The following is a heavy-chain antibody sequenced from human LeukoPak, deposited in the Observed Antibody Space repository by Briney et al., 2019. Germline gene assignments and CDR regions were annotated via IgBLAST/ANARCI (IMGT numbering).Heavy chain of an antibody. CDR1: GFTFSSYA. CDR3: ARQGVPAPYYYYMDV. J-gene: IGHJ6*03. D-gene: IGHD3-16*01. V-gene: IGHV3-64*01. CDR2: ISSKGGST. Sequence: PGGSLRLSCAASGFTFSSYAMHWVRQAPGKGLEYVSAISSKGGSTYYANSVKGRFTISRDNSKNTLYLQMGSLRAEDMAVYYCARQGVPAPYYYYMDVWGKGTTVTVSS.